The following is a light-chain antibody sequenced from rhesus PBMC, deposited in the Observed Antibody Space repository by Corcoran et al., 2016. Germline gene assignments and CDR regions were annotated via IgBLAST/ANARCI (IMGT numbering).Light chain of an antibody. Sequence: EIVMTQSPATLALSPGERATLSCRARQSVSSHLAWYQQKPGQAPRLLIYGASSRATGIPDRFSGSGSGTEFTLTISSLEPEDVGVYFCLQSSNWPYSFGQGTKVEIK. J-gene: IGKJ2*01. CDR1: QSVSSH. V-gene: IGKV3-24*04. CDR2: GAS. CDR3: LQSSNWPYS.